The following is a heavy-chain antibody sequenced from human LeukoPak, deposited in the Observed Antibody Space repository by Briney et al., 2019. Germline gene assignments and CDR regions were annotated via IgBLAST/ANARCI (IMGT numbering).Heavy chain of an antibody. CDR1: GGSISSYX. CDR2: XXXXXSX. V-gene: IGHV4-59*01. J-gene: IGHJ6*02. CDR3: ARDSIVVVPAAIMPYYYGMDV. Sequence: SETLSLTCTVSGGSISSYXXSWIXQPXXXXXXXXXYXXXXXSXNYNPSLKSRVTISVDTSKNQFSLKLSSVTAADTAVYYCARDSIVVVPAAIMPYYYGMDVWGQGTTVTVSS. D-gene: IGHD2-2*01.